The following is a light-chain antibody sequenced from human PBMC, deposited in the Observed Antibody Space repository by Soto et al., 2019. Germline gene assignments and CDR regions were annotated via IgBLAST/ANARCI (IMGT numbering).Light chain of an antibody. CDR2: DAS. CDR3: QQYDDWPET. V-gene: IGKV3-15*01. J-gene: IGKJ1*01. CDR1: QSVSSN. Sequence: EKVMTQSPATLSVSPGERATLSCTASQSVSSNLAWYQQNPGQAPRLLIYDASTRATGIPARFSGSGSGTEFTLTISSLQSEDLAVYYCQQYDDWPETFGQGTKVEIK.